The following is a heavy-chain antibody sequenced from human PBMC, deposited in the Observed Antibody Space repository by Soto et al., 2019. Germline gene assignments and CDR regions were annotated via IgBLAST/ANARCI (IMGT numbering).Heavy chain of an antibody. Sequence: QVQLVESGGGVVQPGRSLRLSCAASGFTFSSYGMHWVRQAPGKGLEWVAVISYDGSNKYYADSVKGRFTISRDNSKNTLHLQMNSLRAEDTAVYYCAKDRRVGSGWYGDPNYWGQGTLVTVSS. CDR2: ISYDGSNK. D-gene: IGHD6-19*01. V-gene: IGHV3-30*18. CDR1: GFTFSSYG. CDR3: AKDRRVGSGWYGDPNY. J-gene: IGHJ4*02.